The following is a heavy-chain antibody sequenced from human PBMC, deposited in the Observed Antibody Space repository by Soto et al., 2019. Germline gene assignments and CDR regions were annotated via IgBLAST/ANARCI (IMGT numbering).Heavy chain of an antibody. Sequence: EVQLVESGGGLVQPGGSLRLSCAASGFTFSSYSMNWVRQAPGKGLEWVSYISSSSSTIYYADSVKGRFTISRDNAKNSLYLQMNSLRDEDTAVYYCARHKQVSSSTLGWPIYYYYGMDVWGQGTTVTVSS. CDR1: GFTFSSYS. D-gene: IGHD6-6*01. J-gene: IGHJ6*02. V-gene: IGHV3-48*02. CDR3: ARHKQVSSSTLGWPIYYYYGMDV. CDR2: ISSSSSTI.